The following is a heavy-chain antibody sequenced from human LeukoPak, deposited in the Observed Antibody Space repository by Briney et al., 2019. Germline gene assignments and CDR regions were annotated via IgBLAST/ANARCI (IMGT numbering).Heavy chain of an antibody. J-gene: IGHJ6*01. V-gene: IGHV4-30-4*01. CDR3: ATLHFYAMGV. Sequence: SETLSLTCTVSGVSISSGDYYWSWIRQPPGKGLEWIGYIYYSGSTYYNPSLKSRVTISVDTSKNQFSLKLSSVTAADTAVYYCATLHFYAMGVWGQGTTVTVSS. CDR1: GVSISSGDYY. CDR2: IYYSGST.